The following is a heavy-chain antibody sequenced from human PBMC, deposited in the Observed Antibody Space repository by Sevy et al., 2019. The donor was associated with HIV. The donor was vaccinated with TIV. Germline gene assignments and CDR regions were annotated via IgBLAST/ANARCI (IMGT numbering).Heavy chain of an antibody. CDR2: ISGSGSTT. CDR1: GFTFISYA. D-gene: IGHD1-26*01. Sequence: GGSLRLSCAASGFTFISYAMGWVRQPPGQGLEWVSAISGSGSTTYNADSVKGRFTISRDNSKNTLSLQMNSLRAEDTAIYYCARERSFPANNDAFDIWGQGTMVTVSS. V-gene: IGHV3-23*01. J-gene: IGHJ3*02. CDR3: ARERSFPANNDAFDI.